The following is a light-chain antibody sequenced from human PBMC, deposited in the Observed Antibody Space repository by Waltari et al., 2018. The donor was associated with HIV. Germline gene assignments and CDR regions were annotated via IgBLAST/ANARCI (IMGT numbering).Light chain of an antibody. CDR1: QKISRY. CDR2: GAS. CDR3: QQSYGAPFT. Sequence: IQMTQSPSALSASVGDTVTITCRASQKISRYLNWYQQKLGEAPKLLVYGASSLQSGVPARFRGSGSGSEYFLSISSLKSDDFATYFCQQSYGAPFTFG. V-gene: IGKV1-39*01. J-gene: IGKJ5*01.